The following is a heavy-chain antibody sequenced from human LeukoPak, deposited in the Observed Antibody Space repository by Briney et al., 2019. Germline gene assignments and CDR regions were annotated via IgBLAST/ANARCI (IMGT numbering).Heavy chain of an antibody. Sequence: GGSLRLFCAASGFTFSDYYMSWIRQAPGKGLEWVSYISSSSSYTNYADSVKGRFTISRDNAKNSLYLQMNSLRADDTAVYYCARDDSSLAGAFDIWGQGTMVTVSS. J-gene: IGHJ3*02. V-gene: IGHV3-11*05. D-gene: IGHD3-22*01. CDR1: GFTFSDYY. CDR2: ISSSSSYT. CDR3: ARDDSSLAGAFDI.